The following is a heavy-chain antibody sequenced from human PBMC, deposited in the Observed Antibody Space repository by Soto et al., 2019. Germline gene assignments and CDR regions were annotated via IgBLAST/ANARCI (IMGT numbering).Heavy chain of an antibody. J-gene: IGHJ5*02. CDR2: IKQDGSEK. Sequence: GSLSLSCAASGFPFSNYVMTWVRQAPGKGLEWVANIKQDGSEKNYVDSVKGRFTISRDNAKNSLFLQMNSLRAEDAAVYYCVRGGTNFDPWGQGTLVTVSS. CDR3: VRGGTNFDP. D-gene: IGHD2-8*01. V-gene: IGHV3-7*03. CDR1: GFPFSNYV.